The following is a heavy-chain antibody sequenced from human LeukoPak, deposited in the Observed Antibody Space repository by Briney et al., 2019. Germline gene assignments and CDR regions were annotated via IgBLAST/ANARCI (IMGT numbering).Heavy chain of an antibody. Sequence: GGSLRLSCAGSGFTFSSHWMSWVRQAPGKGLQWVASIKQDGSEKHYVDSVRGRFTISRDNAENSLYLQMNSLRAEDTAVYYCARLLGMVTTYDIWGQGTMVTVPS. V-gene: IGHV3-7*04. CDR1: GFTFSSHW. D-gene: IGHD5-24*01. CDR2: IKQDGSEK. J-gene: IGHJ3*02. CDR3: ARLLGMVTTYDI.